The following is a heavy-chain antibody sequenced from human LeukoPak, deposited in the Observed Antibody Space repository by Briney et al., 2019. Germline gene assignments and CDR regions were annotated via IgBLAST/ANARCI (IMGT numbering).Heavy chain of an antibody. V-gene: IGHV3-30*18. Sequence: VGSLRLSCAASGFTFSNYGMHWVRQAPGKGLEWVAVISYDESDKYYADSVKGRFTISRDNSKNTLYLQMNSLRPEDTAVYYRAKGVVAATNAAYYGMDVWGQGTTVTVSS. CDR2: ISYDESDK. CDR3: AKGVVAATNAAYYGMDV. D-gene: IGHD2-15*01. CDR1: GFTFSNYG. J-gene: IGHJ6*02.